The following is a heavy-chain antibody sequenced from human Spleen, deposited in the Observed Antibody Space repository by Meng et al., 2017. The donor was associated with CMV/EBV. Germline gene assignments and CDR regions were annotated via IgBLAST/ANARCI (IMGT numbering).Heavy chain of an antibody. V-gene: IGHV4-39*02. CDR1: GGSISSSSYY. CDR2: IYYSGNT. D-gene: IGHD3-10*01. J-gene: IGHJ4*02. Sequence: SETLSLTCTVSGGSISSSSYYWGWIRQSPGMGLEWIGSIYYSGNTYYNPSLKSRVSISVDTSKNHFSLKLSSVTAADTAVYYCARGPEPSITMVWGKGFDKSLRYWGQGTLVTVSS. CDR3: ARGPEPSITMVWGKGFDKSLRY.